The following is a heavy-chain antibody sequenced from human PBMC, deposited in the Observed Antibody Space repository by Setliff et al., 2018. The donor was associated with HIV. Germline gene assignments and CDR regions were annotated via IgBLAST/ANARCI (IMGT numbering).Heavy chain of an antibody. J-gene: IGHJ6*03. CDR1: GGSFTDYY. Sequence: KPSETLSLTCAVFGGSFTDYYWIWIRQPPGKGLEWIGEINHSGSTHYNPSLKSRFIISVDTSKNQFSLKVNSMTAADTAVYYCARGSRLLAAYSDRWDYFYIAVWGKGTTVTVSS. CDR2: INHSGST. CDR3: ARGSRLLAAYSDRWDYFYIAV. V-gene: IGHV4-34*01. D-gene: IGHD1-26*01.